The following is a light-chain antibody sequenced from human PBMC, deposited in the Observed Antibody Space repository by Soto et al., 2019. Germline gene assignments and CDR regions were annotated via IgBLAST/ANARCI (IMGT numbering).Light chain of an antibody. CDR3: SSYTITYTLEVL. J-gene: IGLJ2*01. Sequence: QSALTQPASVSGSPGQSITISCTGTNSDVGGYNHVSWYQQRPGEAPKLMIYGVSNRPSGISNRFSGSKSGNTASLTISGLQAEDEADYYCSSYTITYTLEVLFGGGTKLTVL. CDR2: GVS. CDR1: NSDVGGYNH. V-gene: IGLV2-14*01.